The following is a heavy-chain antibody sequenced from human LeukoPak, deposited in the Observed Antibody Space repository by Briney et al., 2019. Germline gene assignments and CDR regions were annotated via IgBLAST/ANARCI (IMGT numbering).Heavy chain of an antibody. D-gene: IGHD1-7*01. CDR3: ARAYNWNYGGFDP. CDR2: ISSSSSYI. CDR1: GFTFSSYS. V-gene: IGHV3-21*01. Sequence: GGSLRLSCAASGFTFSSYSMNWVRQAPGKGLEWVSSISSSSSYIYYADSVKGRFTISRDNAKNSLYLQMNSLRAEDTAVYYCARAYNWNYGGFDPWGQGTLVTVSS. J-gene: IGHJ5*02.